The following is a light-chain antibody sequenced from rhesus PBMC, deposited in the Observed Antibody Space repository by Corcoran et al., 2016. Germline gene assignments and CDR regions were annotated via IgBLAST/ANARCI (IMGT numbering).Light chain of an antibody. Sequence: DIQMTQSPSSLSASVGDTVTITCRASQSFSSRLAWYQQKPGKAPKHLIYSASSLPSGVPLRFSGSKSGTAFTLTISSLQPEDIASYYCQQYYSDPPTFGGGTKVEIK. V-gene: IGKV1-46*01. CDR1: QSFSSR. CDR3: QQYYSDPPT. CDR2: SAS. J-gene: IGKJ4*01.